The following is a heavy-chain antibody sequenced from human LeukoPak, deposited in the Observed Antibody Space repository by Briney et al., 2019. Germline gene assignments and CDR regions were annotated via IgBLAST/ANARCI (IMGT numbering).Heavy chain of an antibody. D-gene: IGHD7-27*01. CDR1: GGSISSYY. CDR3: ARGHMENWGAPFDY. CDR2: NYYSGST. Sequence: PSETLSLTCTVSGGSISSYYWSWIRQPPGKGLEWIGYNYYSGSTNYNPSLKSRVTISVDTSKNQFSLKLSSVTAADTAVYYCARGHMENWGAPFDYWGQGTLVTVSS. V-gene: IGHV4-59*01. J-gene: IGHJ4*02.